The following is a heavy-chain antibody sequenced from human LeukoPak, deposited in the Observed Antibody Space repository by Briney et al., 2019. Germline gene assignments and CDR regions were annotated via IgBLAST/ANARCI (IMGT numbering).Heavy chain of an antibody. D-gene: IGHD5-12*01. CDR2: INPNSGGT. V-gene: IGHV1-2*02. Sequence: ASVKVSCKASGYTFTGYYMHWVRQAPGQGLEWMGWINPNSGGTNYAQKFQGRVTMTRDTSISTAYMELSRLRSDDTAVYYCARDLRNSGYEYYYYYMDVWGKGTTVTVSS. CDR3: ARDLRNSGYEYYYYYMDV. CDR1: GYTFTGYY. J-gene: IGHJ6*03.